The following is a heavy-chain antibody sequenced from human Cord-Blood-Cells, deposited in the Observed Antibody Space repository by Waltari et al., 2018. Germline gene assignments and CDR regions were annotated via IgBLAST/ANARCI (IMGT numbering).Heavy chain of an antibody. Sequence: QVQLQESGPGLVKPSQTLSLTCTVSGGSISSGDYYWSWIRQPPGTGLEWIGYIYYSGSTYYNPSLKSRVTISVDTSKNQFSLKLSSVTAADTAVYYCARVGCSGGSCYYYYYYYMDVWGKGTTVTVSS. CDR1: GGSISSGDYY. J-gene: IGHJ6*03. CDR2: IYYSGST. V-gene: IGHV4-30-4*08. D-gene: IGHD2-15*01. CDR3: ARVGCSGGSCYYYYYYYMDV.